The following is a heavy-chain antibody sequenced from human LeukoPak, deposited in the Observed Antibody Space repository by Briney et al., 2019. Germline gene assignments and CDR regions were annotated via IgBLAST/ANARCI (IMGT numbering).Heavy chain of an antibody. CDR3: ASGGYSSSWPLGY. J-gene: IGHJ4*02. V-gene: IGHV3-48*04. Sequence: PGGSLRLSCAASGFTFSSNTMNWVRQALGKGLEWVSYISSSSSTIYYADSVKGRFTISRDNAKNSLYLQMNSLRAEDTAVYYCASGGYSSSWPLGYWGQGTLVTVSS. CDR1: GFTFSSNT. CDR2: ISSSSSTI. D-gene: IGHD6-13*01.